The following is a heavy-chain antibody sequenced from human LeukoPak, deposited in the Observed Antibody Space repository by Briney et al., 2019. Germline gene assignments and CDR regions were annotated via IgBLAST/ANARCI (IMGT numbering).Heavy chain of an antibody. Sequence: GASVKVSCKASGYTFTSYGISWVRQAPGQGLEWMGWISAYNGNTNYAQKLQGRVTMTTDTSTSTAYVELRSLRSDDTAVYYCARDQGSSWSFDYWGQGTLVTVSS. J-gene: IGHJ4*02. V-gene: IGHV1-18*01. CDR2: ISAYNGNT. CDR1: GYTFTSYG. CDR3: ARDQGSSWSFDY. D-gene: IGHD6-13*01.